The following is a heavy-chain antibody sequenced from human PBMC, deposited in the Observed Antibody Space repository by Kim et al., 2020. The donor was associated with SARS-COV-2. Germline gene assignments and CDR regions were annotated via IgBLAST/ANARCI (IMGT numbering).Heavy chain of an antibody. CDR2: INPSGGST. J-gene: IGHJ6*02. CDR3: ARVPALDTGMVRTYYYGMDV. D-gene: IGHD5-18*01. Sequence: ASVKVSCKASGYTFTSYYMHWVRQAPGQGLEWMGIINPSGGSTSYAQKFQGRVTMTRDTSTSTVYMELSSLRSEDTAVYYCARVPALDTGMVRTYYYGMDVWGQGTTVTVSS. CDR1: GYTFTSYY. V-gene: IGHV1-46*01.